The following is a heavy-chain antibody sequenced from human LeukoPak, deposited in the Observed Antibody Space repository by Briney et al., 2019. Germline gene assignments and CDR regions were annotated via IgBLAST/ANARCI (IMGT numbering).Heavy chain of an antibody. CDR2: IIPILGIA. CDR1: GGTFSSYA. D-gene: IGHD2-2*01. V-gene: IGHV1-69*04. J-gene: IGHJ6*02. CDR3: ARDLQSRASSSPMDE. Sequence: GASVKVSCKASGGTFSSYAISWVRQAPGQGLEWMGRIIPILGIANYAQKFQGRVTITADKSTSTAYMELSSLRAEDTALYYCARDLQSRASSSPMDEWGQGTTVTVSS.